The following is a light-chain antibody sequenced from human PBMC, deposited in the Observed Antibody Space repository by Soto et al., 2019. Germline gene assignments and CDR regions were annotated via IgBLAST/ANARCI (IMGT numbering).Light chain of an antibody. Sequence: IVMTQSPATLSVSPGERATLSCRASQSISSNLAWYQQKPGQAPRLLIYDASTRATGIPARFSGGGSGTEXXXXXNSLQFQGLGVEGFQQYHIWPPRTFGTGTKVDIK. CDR1: QSISSN. CDR2: DAS. J-gene: IGKJ1*01. CDR3: QQYHIWPPRT. V-gene: IGKV3-15*01.